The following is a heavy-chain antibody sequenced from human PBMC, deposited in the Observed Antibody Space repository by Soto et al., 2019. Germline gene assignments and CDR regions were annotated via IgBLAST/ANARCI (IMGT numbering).Heavy chain of an antibody. CDR3: ANDPDSSGWLNYFDY. V-gene: IGHV3-30*18. CDR2: ISYDGSNK. J-gene: IGHJ4*02. CDR1: VFTFSSYG. D-gene: IGHD6-19*01. Sequence: PVGSLRLSCASSVFTFSSYGMHCVRHAPGKGLEWVAVISYDGSNKYYADSVKGRFTISRDNSKNTLYLQMNSLRAEDTAVYYCANDPDSSGWLNYFDYLGQGTLVIVSS.